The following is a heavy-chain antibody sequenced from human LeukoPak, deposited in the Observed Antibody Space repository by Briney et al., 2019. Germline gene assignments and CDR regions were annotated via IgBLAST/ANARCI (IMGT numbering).Heavy chain of an antibody. V-gene: IGHV1-2*02. Sequence: ASVKVSCKASGYTFNEYYMHWVRQAPGQGLEWMGRINPDSGGTDYAQKFQGMVTMTRDTSITTAYMDLDRLRSDDTAVYYCARLGENGLLTGYFYPWGQGTMVTVSS. CDR2: INPDSGGT. CDR1: GYTFNEYY. D-gene: IGHD3-9*01. J-gene: IGHJ5*02. CDR3: ARLGENGLLTGYFYP.